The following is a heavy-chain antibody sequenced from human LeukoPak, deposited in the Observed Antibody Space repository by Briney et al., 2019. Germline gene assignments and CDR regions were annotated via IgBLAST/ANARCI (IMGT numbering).Heavy chain of an antibody. CDR2: IYTSGST. J-gene: IGHJ3*02. Sequence: SETLSLTCTVSGGSISSGSYYWSWIRQPAGKGLEWIGRIYTSGSTNYNPSLKIRVTISVDTSKNPFSLKLSSVTAADTAVYYCARGGSSSWYVLNAFDIWGQGTMVTVSS. V-gene: IGHV4-61*02. D-gene: IGHD6-13*01. CDR3: ARGGSSSWYVLNAFDI. CDR1: GGSISSGSYY.